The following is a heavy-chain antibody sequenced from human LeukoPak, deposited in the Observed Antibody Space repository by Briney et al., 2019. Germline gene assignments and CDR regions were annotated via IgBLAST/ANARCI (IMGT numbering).Heavy chain of an antibody. CDR1: GGTFSSYA. V-gene: IGHV1-69*04. CDR3: ATFLEWLEFDY. D-gene: IGHD3-3*02. Sequence: ASVKVSCTASGGTFSSYAISWVRQAPGQGLEWMGRIIPILGIANYAQKFQGRVTITADKSTSTAYMELSSLRSEDTAVYYCATFLEWLEFDYWGQGTLVTVSS. CDR2: IIPILGIA. J-gene: IGHJ4*02.